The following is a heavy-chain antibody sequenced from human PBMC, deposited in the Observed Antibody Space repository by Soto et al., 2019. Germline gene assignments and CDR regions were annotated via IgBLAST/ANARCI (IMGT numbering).Heavy chain of an antibody. CDR2: ISAYNGNT. V-gene: IGHV1-18*01. D-gene: IGHD3-3*01. CDR1: GYTFTSYG. Sequence: GASVKVSCKASGYTFTSYGISWVRQAPGQGLEWMGWISAYNGNTNYAQKLQGRVTMTTDTSTSTAYMELRSLRSDDTAVYYCARGLRFLEWFPTPYYYYGMDVWGQGTTVTVSS. CDR3: ARGLRFLEWFPTPYYYYGMDV. J-gene: IGHJ6*02.